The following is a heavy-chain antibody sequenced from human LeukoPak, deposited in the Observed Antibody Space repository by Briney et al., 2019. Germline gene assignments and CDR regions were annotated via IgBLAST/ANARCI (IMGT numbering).Heavy chain of an antibody. CDR1: GFTVSSSY. CDR3: ARERKSGVEAEFDY. J-gene: IGHJ4*02. D-gene: IGHD3-10*01. Sequence: GGSLRLSCAASGFTVSSSYMSWVRQAPGKGLEWVSVFYSGGKTYYTDSVKGRFTISRDNSKNTLYLQMNSLRAEDTAVYYCARERKSGVEAEFDYWGQGTLVTVSS. V-gene: IGHV3-53*01. CDR2: FYSGGKT.